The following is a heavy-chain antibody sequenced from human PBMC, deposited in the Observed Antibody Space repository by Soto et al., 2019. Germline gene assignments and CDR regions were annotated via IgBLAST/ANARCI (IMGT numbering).Heavy chain of an antibody. CDR1: GDSMSNTNW. D-gene: IGHD3-3*01. J-gene: IGHJ4*02. CDR3: AKRTLRRLRFVETH. Sequence: QVQLQESGPGLVKPSGTLSLTCAVSGDSMSNTNWWSWVRQPPRKGLEWIGEIYHSGSTNYNPSFKSRVTISVDKSKNQFSLNLTSVTAADTAVYYCAKRTLRRLRFVETHWGQGTLVTVSS. V-gene: IGHV4-4*02. CDR2: IYHSGST.